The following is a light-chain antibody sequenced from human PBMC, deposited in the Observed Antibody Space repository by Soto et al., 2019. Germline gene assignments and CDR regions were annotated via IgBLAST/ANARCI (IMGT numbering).Light chain of an antibody. J-gene: IGKJ1*01. CDR2: GAS. V-gene: IGKV3-20*01. Sequence: EIVLTQSPGTLYLSPGERATLSCRASQSLSRTYLAWYQQNPGQAPRLLIYGASSRATGIPDRFSGSGYGTDFTLTISRLEPEDFSVYFCQQHASSPRTFGQATKVEIK. CDR1: QSLSRTY. CDR3: QQHASSPRT.